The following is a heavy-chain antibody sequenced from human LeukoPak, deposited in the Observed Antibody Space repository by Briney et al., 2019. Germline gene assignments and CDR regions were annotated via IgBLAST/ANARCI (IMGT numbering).Heavy chain of an antibody. CDR3: ARDPKLRHYYYGMDV. CDR1: GGSISSGDYY. Sequence: SETLSLTCTVSGGSISSGDYYWSWIRQPPGKGLEWTGYIYYSGSTYYNPSLKSRVTISVDTSKNQFSLKLSSVTAADTAVYYCARDPKLRHYYYGMDVWGQGTTVTVSS. CDR2: IYYSGST. D-gene: IGHD4-17*01. J-gene: IGHJ6*02. V-gene: IGHV4-30-4*01.